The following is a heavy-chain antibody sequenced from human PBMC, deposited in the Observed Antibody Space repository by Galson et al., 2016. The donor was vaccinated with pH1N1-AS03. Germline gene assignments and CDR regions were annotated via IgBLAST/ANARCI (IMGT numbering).Heavy chain of an antibody. V-gene: IGHV3-7*03. CDR2: MHKDGREK. CDR3: ARGAGFLVDY. J-gene: IGHJ4*02. Sequence: NWVRQAPGKGLEWVAIMHKDGREKHYLDSVKGRFTISRDNAKNSIYLQMDTLRPEDTAFYYCARGAGFLVDYWGQGTLVTVSS. D-gene: IGHD1-1*01.